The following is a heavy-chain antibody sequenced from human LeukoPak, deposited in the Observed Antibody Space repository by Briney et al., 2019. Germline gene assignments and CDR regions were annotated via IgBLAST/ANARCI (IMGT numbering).Heavy chain of an antibody. CDR3: ARDLLVTNWFDP. D-gene: IGHD2-15*01. J-gene: IGHJ5*02. CDR2: ISAYNGNT. CDR1: GYTFTSYG. V-gene: IGHV1-18*01. Sequence: ASVKVSCKASGYTFTSYGITWVRQAPGQGLEWMGWISAYNGNTKYAQKLQGRVTMTTDTSTSTAHMELSSLKSDDTAVYYCARDLLVTNWFDPWGQGTLVTVSS.